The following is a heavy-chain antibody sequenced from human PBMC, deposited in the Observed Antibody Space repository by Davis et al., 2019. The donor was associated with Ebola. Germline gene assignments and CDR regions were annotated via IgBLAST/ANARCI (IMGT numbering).Heavy chain of an antibody. J-gene: IGHJ6*02. CDR3: ARGEYCSGGSCYRKKNYYYYYGMDV. D-gene: IGHD2-15*01. CDR2: INAGNGNT. V-gene: IGHV1-3*01. CDR1: GYTFTSYA. Sequence: ASVKVSCKASGYTFTSYAMHWVRQAPGQRLEWMGWINAGNGNTNYAQKLQGRVTMTTDTSTSTAYMELRSLRSDDTAVYYCARGEYCSGGSCYRKKNYYYYYGMDVWGQGTTVTVSS.